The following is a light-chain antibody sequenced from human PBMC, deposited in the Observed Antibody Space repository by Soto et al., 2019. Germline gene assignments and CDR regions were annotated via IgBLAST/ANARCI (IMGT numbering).Light chain of an antibody. J-gene: IGKJ1*01. V-gene: IGKV3-15*01. CDR2: GAS. CDR3: QQYFEWPPMT. Sequence: VMTQSPATLSVSPGERATLSCWASETVATNLAWYQQKPGQAPRLFISGASTRAAGISDRFRGSGSGTEFTLTISSLRSEDSAIYYCQQYFEWPPMTFGQGTKVEI. CDR1: ETVATN.